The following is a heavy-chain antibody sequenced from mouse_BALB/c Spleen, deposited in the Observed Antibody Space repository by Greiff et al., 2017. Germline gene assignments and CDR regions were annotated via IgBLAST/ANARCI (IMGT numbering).Heavy chain of an antibody. CDR3: TRSAYYRYDGYFDY. CDR2: IYPGSGST. J-gene: IGHJ2*01. CDR1: GYTFTSYW. D-gene: IGHD2-14*01. V-gene: IGHV1S22*01. Sequence: LQQPGAELVKPGASVKLSCKASGYTFTSYWMHWVKQRHGQGLEWIGNIYPGSGSTNYDEKFKSKGTLTVDTSSSTAYMHLSSLTSEDSAVYYCTRSAYYRYDGYFDYWGQGTTLTVSS.